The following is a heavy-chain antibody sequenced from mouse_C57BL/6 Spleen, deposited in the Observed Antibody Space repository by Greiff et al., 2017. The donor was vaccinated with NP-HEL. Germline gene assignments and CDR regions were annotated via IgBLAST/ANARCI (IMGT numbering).Heavy chain of an antibody. J-gene: IGHJ1*03. V-gene: IGHV5-16*01. CDR1: GFTFSDYY. D-gene: IGHD1-1*01. CDR2: INYDGSST. CDR3: ARGRYGSSPRWYFDV. Sequence: DVKLVESEGGLVQPGSSMKLSCTASGFTFSDYYMAWVRQVPEKGLEWVANINYDGSSTYYLDSLKSRFIISRDNAKNILYLQMSSLKSEDTATYYCARGRYGSSPRWYFDVWGTGTTVTVSS.